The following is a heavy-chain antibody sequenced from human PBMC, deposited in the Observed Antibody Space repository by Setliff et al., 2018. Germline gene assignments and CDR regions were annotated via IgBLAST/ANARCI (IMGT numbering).Heavy chain of an antibody. V-gene: IGHV3-23*01. Sequence: LRLSCAASGFTFSGYAMTWVRQAPGKGLEWVSAISGSGDSTFYADSVKGRFTTSRDNSKNTLSLQMSSLRTEDTAIYFCAGQGPIFGSGLVPGFDQWGQGTMVTVSS. J-gene: IGHJ4*02. CDR3: AGQGPIFGSGLVPGFDQ. CDR2: ISGSGDST. CDR1: GFTFSGYA. D-gene: IGHD3-3*01.